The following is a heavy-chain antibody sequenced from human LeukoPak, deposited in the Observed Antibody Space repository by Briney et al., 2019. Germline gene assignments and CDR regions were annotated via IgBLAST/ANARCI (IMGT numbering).Heavy chain of an antibody. V-gene: IGHV3-9*01. Sequence: GGSLRLSCAASGFTFDDYAMHWVRQAPGKGLEWVSGISWNSGSIGYADSVKGRFTISRDNAKNSLYLQMNSLRAEDTALYYCAKEGPIAKGAFDIWGQGTMVTVSS. CDR2: ISWNSGSI. CDR1: GFTFDDYA. CDR3: AKEGPIAKGAFDI. J-gene: IGHJ3*02. D-gene: IGHD6-13*01.